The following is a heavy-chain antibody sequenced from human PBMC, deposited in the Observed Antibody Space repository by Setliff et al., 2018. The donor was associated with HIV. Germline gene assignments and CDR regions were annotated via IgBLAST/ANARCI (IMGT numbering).Heavy chain of an antibody. CDR2: INPSGAGT. V-gene: IGHV1-46*01. CDR1: GYIFSNYY. Sequence: ASVKVSCKPSGYIFSNYYLHWVRQGPGQGLEWMGLINPSGAGTSYAQKFEGRVTMTRDTSTDTVYMELSSLKSDDTAVYYCVRRESDYGTKAGFRYWGQGTLVTVPS. CDR3: VRRESDYGTKAGFRY. J-gene: IGHJ4*02. D-gene: IGHD4-17*01.